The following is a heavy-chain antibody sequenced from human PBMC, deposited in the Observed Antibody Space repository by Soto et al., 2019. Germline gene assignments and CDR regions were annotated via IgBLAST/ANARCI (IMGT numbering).Heavy chain of an antibody. Sequence: GGSLRLSCAASGFTFSSYAMSWVRQAPGKGLEWVSAISGSGGSTYYADSVKGRFTISRDNSKNTLYLQMNSLRAEDTAVYYCESEKLSSGYYYYGMAVWGQGTSVTVSS. J-gene: IGHJ6*02. CDR3: ESEKLSSGYYYYGMAV. CDR1: GFTFSSYA. D-gene: IGHD3-16*02. CDR2: ISGSGGST. V-gene: IGHV3-23*01.